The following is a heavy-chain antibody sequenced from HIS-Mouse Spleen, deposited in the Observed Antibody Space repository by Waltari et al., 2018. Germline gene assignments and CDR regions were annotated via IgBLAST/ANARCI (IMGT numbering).Heavy chain of an antibody. CDR1: GGSISSYY. D-gene: IGHD3-3*01. Sequence: QVQLQESGPGLVKPSETLSLTCTVSGGSISSYYWSWIRQPPGKGLEWIGYIYYSGSTNYNPSLKSQVTISVDTSKNQFSMKRSSVTAADTAVYYCAREYYDCWSGYYPYYYGMDVWGQGTTVTVSS. CDR3: AREYYDCWSGYYPYYYGMDV. V-gene: IGHV4-59*01. J-gene: IGHJ6*02. CDR2: IYYSGST.